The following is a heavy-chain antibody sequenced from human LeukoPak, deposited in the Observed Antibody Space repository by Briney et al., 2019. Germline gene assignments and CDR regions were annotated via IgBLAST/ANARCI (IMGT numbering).Heavy chain of an antibody. CDR3: TTIYDYVWGGYRSSGRNYFDY. V-gene: IGHV3-15*01. CDR1: GFTFSNAW. CDR2: IKSKTDGGTT. Sequence: GGSLRLSCVASGFTFSNAWMSWVRQAPGKGLEWVGRIKSKTDGGTTDYAAPVKGRFTISRDDSKNTLYLQMNSLKTEDTAVYYCTTIYDYVWGGYRSSGRNYFDYWGQGTLVTVSS. J-gene: IGHJ4*02. D-gene: IGHD3-16*02.